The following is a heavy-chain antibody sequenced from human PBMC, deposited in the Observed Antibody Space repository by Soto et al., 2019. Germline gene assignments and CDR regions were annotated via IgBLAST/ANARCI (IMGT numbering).Heavy chain of an antibody. CDR3: ASGPRGVMITFGTISDV. V-gene: IGHV5-10-1*01. D-gene: IGHD3-16*01. CDR1: GYSFTSYW. CDR2: IDPSDSYT. Sequence: PGESLKISCKGSGYSFTSYWISWVRQMPGKGLEWMGRIDPSDSYTNYSPSFQGHVTISADKSISTAYLQWSSLKASDTAMYYCASGPRGVMITFGTISDVWGQGTTVTVSS. J-gene: IGHJ6*02.